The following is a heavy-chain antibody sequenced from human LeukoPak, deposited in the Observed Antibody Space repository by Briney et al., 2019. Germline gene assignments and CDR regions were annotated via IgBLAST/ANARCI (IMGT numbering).Heavy chain of an antibody. D-gene: IGHD5-18*01. V-gene: IGHV3-7*03. CDR2: INQDGSEK. CDR3: ARRGYTYGGY. CDR1: GFMFSSYW. Sequence: GGSLRLSCVVSGFMFSSYWMSWVRQAPGKGLEWVANINQDGSEKYYVDSVKGRFTIYTDNAKNSLYLQMNSLRAEDTAVYYCARRGYTYGGYWGQGTLVTVSS. J-gene: IGHJ4*02.